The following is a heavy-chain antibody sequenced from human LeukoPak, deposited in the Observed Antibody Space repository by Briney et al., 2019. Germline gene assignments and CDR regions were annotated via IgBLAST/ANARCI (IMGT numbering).Heavy chain of an antibody. CDR3: AKGLGTYYYDSSGDDAFDI. CDR1: GCTFSSYA. V-gene: IGHV3-23*01. CDR2: ISGSGGRT. D-gene: IGHD3-22*01. J-gene: IGHJ3*02. Sequence: PGGALRLSCAASGCTFSSYAMSWVRQAPGKGGEGVSGISGSGGRTYYADSVKGRFTISRDNSKNTLYLQMNSLRAEDTAVYYSAKGLGTYYYDSSGDDAFDIWGQGTMVTVSS.